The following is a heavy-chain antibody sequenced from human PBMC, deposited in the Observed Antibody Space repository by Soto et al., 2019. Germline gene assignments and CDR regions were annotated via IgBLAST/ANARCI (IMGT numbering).Heavy chain of an antibody. CDR2: IIPIFGTA. V-gene: IGHV1-69*13. J-gene: IGHJ4*02. D-gene: IGHD6-13*01. Sequence: SVKVSCKASGGTFSSYAISWVRQAPGQGLEWMGGIIPIFGTANYAQKFQGRVTITADESTSTAYMELSSLRSEDTAVYYCASVRIAAAGSQTNYFDYWGQGTLVTVSS. CDR1: GGTFSSYA. CDR3: ASVRIAAAGSQTNYFDY.